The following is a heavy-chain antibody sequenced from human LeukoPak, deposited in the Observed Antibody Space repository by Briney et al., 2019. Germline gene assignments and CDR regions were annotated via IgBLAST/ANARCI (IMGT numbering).Heavy chain of an antibody. CDR2: IYWNDDK. Sequence: SGPTLVNPTQTLTLTCTFSGFSLSTSRVGVGWIRQPPGKALEWLALIYWNDDKRYSPSLKSRLTITKDTSKNQVVLTMTNMDPVDTATYYCAHRLGPSYSSSWWFDYWGQGTLVTVSS. CDR3: AHRLGPSYSSSWWFDY. CDR1: GFSLSTSRVG. J-gene: IGHJ4*02. D-gene: IGHD6-13*01. V-gene: IGHV2-5*01.